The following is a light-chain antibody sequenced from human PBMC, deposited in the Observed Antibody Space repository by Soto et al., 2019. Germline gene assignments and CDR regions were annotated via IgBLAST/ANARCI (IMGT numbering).Light chain of an antibody. J-gene: IGKJ4*01. CDR1: QSISSW. V-gene: IGKV1-5*03. CDR2: KAS. Sequence: IQMTQSPSTLSASVGDRVTITCRSSQSISSWLAWYQQKPGKAPKLLIYKASSLESGVPSRFSGSGSGTEFTLTISSLQPDDFATYYCQQYNSYSPLTFGGGTKVDI. CDR3: QQYNSYSPLT.